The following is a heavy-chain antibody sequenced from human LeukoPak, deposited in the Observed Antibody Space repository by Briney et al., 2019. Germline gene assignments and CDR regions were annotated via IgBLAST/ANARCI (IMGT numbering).Heavy chain of an antibody. J-gene: IGHJ3*02. CDR2: ISYDGSNK. CDR3: ARLYGDYGNAFDI. CDR1: GLTFNSYT. V-gene: IGHV3-30-3*01. Sequence: GRSLRLSCAGSGLTFNSYTMHWVRQAPGKGLDWVAIISYDGSNKYYADSVQGRFTISRDNSKNTLYLQMNSLRGDDTAVYYCARLYGDYGNAFDIWGQGTMVTVSS. D-gene: IGHD4-17*01.